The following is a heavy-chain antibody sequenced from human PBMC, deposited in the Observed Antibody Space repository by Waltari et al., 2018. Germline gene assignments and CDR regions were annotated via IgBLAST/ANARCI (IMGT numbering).Heavy chain of an antibody. Sequence: QLQLQESGPGLVKPSETLSLTCTVSGGSISSSSYYWGWIRQPPGKGLEWIGSIYYSGSTYYNPSLKSRVTISVDTSKNQFSLKLSSVTAADTAVYYCAREGVAVAENWFDPWGQGTLVTVSS. J-gene: IGHJ5*02. CDR3: AREGVAVAENWFDP. D-gene: IGHD6-19*01. CDR1: GGSISSSSYY. CDR2: IYYSGST. V-gene: IGHV4-39*07.